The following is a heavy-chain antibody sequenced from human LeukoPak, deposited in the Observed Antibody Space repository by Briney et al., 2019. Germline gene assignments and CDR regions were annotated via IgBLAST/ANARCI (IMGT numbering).Heavy chain of an antibody. D-gene: IGHD3-22*01. Sequence: GGSLRLSCAASGFTVSSNYMSWVRRAPGKGLEWVSVIYSGGSRYYADSVKGRFTISRDNSKNTLYLQMNSLRAEDTAVYYCAGLPAYYYDTSGFYFDYWGQGTLVTVSS. J-gene: IGHJ4*02. V-gene: IGHV3-66*04. CDR3: AGLPAYYYDTSGFYFDY. CDR2: IYSGGSR. CDR1: GFTVSSNY.